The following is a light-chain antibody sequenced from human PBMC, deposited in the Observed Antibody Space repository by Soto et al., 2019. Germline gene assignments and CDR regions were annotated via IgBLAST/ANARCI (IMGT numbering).Light chain of an antibody. CDR2: EVS. J-gene: IGKJ1*01. V-gene: IGKV2D-29*01. CDR1: ESLLHSDGRTY. CDR3: MQSIQLPWT. Sequence: DIVMTQTPLSLSVTPGQPASISCKSSESLLHSDGRTYFYWYLHKPGQPPQLLIYEVSTRFSGVXDXSSGSGSGTDFTLMISRVEAEDVGVYYCMQSIQLPWTFGQGPKVEIK.